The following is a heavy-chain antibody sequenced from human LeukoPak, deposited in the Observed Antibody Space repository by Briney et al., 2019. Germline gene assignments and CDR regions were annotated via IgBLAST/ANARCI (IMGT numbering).Heavy chain of an antibody. V-gene: IGHV1-18*01. CDR1: GYTFTSYG. D-gene: IGHD6-19*01. Sequence: GESLKISCKGSGYTFTSYGISWVRQAPGQGLEWMGWISAYNGNTNYAQKLQGRVTMTTDTSTSTAYMELRSLRSDDTAVYYCARDQGIAVAGSGYWGQXTLVTVSS. J-gene: IGHJ4*02. CDR2: ISAYNGNT. CDR3: ARDQGIAVAGSGY.